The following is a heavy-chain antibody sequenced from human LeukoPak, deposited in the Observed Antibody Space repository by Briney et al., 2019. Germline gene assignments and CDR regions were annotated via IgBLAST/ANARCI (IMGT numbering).Heavy chain of an antibody. D-gene: IGHD6-6*01. Sequence: PGGSLRLSCAASGFTFSSYAMSWVRQAPGKGLEWVSAISGSGGSTYYADSVKGRFTISRDNSKNTLYLQMNSLRAEDTAVYYCGKVSGLAARSKRNTLNWFDPWGQGTLVTVSS. J-gene: IGHJ5*02. CDR1: GFTFSSYA. CDR2: ISGSGGST. V-gene: IGHV3-23*01. CDR3: GKVSGLAARSKRNTLNWFDP.